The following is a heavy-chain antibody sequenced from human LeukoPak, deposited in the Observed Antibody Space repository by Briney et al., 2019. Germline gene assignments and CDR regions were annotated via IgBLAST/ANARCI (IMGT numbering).Heavy chain of an antibody. J-gene: IGHJ4*02. CDR3: TRGPPNWGYDF. Sequence: ASVKVSCKASGYTFVSYDSNWVRQATGQEPEWMGWMSPKSGNTGYAQKFQGRVTMARDTSINTAYMELSGLISEDTAVYYCTRGPPNWGYDFWGQGTLVTVSS. V-gene: IGHV1-8*01. D-gene: IGHD7-27*01. CDR2: MSPKSGNT. CDR1: GYTFVSYD.